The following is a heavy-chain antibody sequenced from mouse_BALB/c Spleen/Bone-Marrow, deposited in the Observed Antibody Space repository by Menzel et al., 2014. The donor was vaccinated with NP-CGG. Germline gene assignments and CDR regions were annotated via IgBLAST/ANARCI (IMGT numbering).Heavy chain of an antibody. Sequence: EVHLVESGGGLVQPGGSRKLSCAASGFTFSSFGMHWVRQAPEKGLEWVAYISSGSTVIFYAATVKGRFIISRDNPKKPQFRKRTGRRSENAAMYYCGRGGNWDDFDFWGEGTTVTASS. J-gene: IGHJ1*01. D-gene: IGHD4-1*01. CDR3: GRGGNWDDFDF. V-gene: IGHV5-17*02. CDR1: GFTFSSFG. CDR2: ISSGSTVI.